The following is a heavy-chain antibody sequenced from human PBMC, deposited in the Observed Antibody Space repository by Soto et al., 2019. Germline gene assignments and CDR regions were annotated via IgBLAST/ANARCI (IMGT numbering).Heavy chain of an antibody. V-gene: IGHV4-34*01. CDR1: GGSFSGYY. D-gene: IGHD3-9*01. CDR3: ASTTYYDILTGTPRNNWFDP. Sequence: QVQLQQWGAGLLKPSETLSLTCAVYGGSFSGYYWSWIRQPPGKGLEWIGEINPSGGTNYNPSLRSRVTIPVDTSKNQFSLKLSSVTAADTAVYYCASTTYYDILTGTPRNNWFDPWGQGTLVTVSS. CDR2: INPSGGT. J-gene: IGHJ5*02.